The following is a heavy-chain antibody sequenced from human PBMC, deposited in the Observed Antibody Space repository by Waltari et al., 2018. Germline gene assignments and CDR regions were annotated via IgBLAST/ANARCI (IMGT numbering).Heavy chain of an antibody. J-gene: IGHJ1*01. CDR1: GFTFNNYV. CDR3: ARDKPYDFWSGYSQGRYFQH. Sequence: QVQLVESGGGVVQPGRSLRLSCAAPGFTFNNYVMHWVRQAPGERREWVAVISKAGSDKYYADSVKGRFTISRDNSKTPLYLQMNSLRPEDTAVYFCARDKPYDFWSGYSQGRYFQHWGQGTLVTVSS. D-gene: IGHD3-3*01. V-gene: IGHV3-30*04. CDR2: ISKAGSDK.